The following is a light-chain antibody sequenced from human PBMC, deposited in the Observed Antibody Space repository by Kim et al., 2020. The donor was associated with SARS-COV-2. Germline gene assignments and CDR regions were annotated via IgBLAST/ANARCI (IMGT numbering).Light chain of an antibody. V-gene: IGKV2-28*01. Sequence: PAFSPCRSSQSLLHTTVDDYLDCSLQKPGQSPPLLIYLGSNRASGVPDRFSGSGSGTDFTLKISRVEAEDVGVYYCMQALQTPLTFGQGTKVDIK. CDR3: MQALQTPLT. J-gene: IGKJ1*01. CDR1: QSLLHTTVDDY. CDR2: LGS.